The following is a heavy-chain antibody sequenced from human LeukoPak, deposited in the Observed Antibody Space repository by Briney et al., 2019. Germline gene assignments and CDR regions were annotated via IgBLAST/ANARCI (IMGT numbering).Heavy chain of an antibody. CDR3: QKTAYDILTGYYRDY. CDR1: GGSFSGDY. Sequence: KPSETLSLTCAVYGGSFSGDYWSWIRQPPGKGREWIGESNHSGSTNYNPSLKSRVTISVDTSKTHFSLKLSSVTAADTVFFFKQKTAYDILTGYYRDYWGQGTLVTVSS. J-gene: IGHJ4*02. CDR2: SNHSGST. V-gene: IGHV4-34*01. D-gene: IGHD3-9*01.